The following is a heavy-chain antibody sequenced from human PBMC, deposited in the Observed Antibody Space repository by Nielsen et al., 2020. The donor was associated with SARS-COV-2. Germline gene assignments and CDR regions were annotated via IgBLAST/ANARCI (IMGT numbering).Heavy chain of an antibody. Sequence: GESLKISCAASGFTFSSYGMHWVRQAPGKGLEYVSAISGNGYSTYYANSVKGRFTISRDNSKNTLYLQMGSLRGEDMAVYYCAKSDSGSYDYWGQGTLVTVSS. V-gene: IGHV3-64*01. J-gene: IGHJ4*02. D-gene: IGHD1-26*01. CDR3: AKSDSGSYDY. CDR2: ISGNGYST. CDR1: GFTFSSYG.